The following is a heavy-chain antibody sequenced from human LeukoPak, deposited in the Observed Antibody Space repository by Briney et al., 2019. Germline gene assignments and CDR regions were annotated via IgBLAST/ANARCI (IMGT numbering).Heavy chain of an antibody. J-gene: IGHJ4*02. CDR1: GYSISSSYY. Sequence: SETLSLTCAVSGYSISSSYYWSWIRQPPGKGLEWIGYIYYSGSTNYNPSLKSRVTISVDTSKNQFSLKLSSVTAADTAVYYCARVGRYGYNLEYFDYWGQGTLVTVSS. V-gene: IGHV4-61*01. D-gene: IGHD5-24*01. CDR3: ARVGRYGYNLEYFDY. CDR2: IYYSGST.